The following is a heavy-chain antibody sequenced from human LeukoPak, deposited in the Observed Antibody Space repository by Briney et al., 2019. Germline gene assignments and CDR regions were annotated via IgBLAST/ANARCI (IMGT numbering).Heavy chain of an antibody. CDR1: GGSISSYY. CDR3: ARGVGNIVVVVADNWFDP. V-gene: IGHV4-4*07. D-gene: IGHD2-15*01. Sequence: SETLSLTCTLSGGSISSYYWSWIRQPARKGLEWIGRIYTSGSTNYNPSLKSRVTMSVDTSKNQFSLKLSSVTAADTAVYYCARGVGNIVVVVADNWFDPWGQGTLVTVSS. CDR2: IYTSGST. J-gene: IGHJ5*02.